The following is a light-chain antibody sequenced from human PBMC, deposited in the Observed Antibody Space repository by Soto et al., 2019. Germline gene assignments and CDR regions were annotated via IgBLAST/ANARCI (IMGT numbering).Light chain of an antibody. CDR3: SSYTSSSTQV. Sequence: QSVLTQPASVSGSPGQSITISCTGTSSDVGGYNYVSWYQQHPGKAPKLMIYDVSNRPSGVSNRFSGSKSGNTASLTISGLQAEDEADYYCSSYTSSSTQVFATAPKVTVL. J-gene: IGLJ1*01. CDR1: SSDVGGYNY. CDR2: DVS. V-gene: IGLV2-14*01.